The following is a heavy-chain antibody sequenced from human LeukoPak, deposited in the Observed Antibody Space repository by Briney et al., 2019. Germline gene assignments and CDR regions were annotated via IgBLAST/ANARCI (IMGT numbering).Heavy chain of an antibody. Sequence: QPGGSLRLSCAASGFTFSSDAMSWVRQAPGKGLEWVSAISGSGGSTYYADSVKGRFTISRDNSKNTLYLQMNSLRAEDTAVYYCAKDRQERILWARPGWFDPWGQGTLVTVSS. CDR1: GFTFSSDA. CDR2: ISGSGGST. V-gene: IGHV3-23*01. CDR3: AKDRQERILWARPGWFDP. D-gene: IGHD3-10*01. J-gene: IGHJ5*02.